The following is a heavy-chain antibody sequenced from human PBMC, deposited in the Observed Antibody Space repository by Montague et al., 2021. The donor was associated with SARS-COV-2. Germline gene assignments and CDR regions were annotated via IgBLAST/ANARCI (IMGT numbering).Heavy chain of an antibody. J-gene: IGHJ4*02. Sequence: SETLSLTCTVSGGSISSYYWSWIRQPPGKGLERIGYIYYSGSTNYNPSLKSRVTISVDTSKNQFSLKLSSVTAADTAVYYCARGTYSSSWYGSKRAFDYWGQGTLVTVSS. CDR1: GGSISSYY. D-gene: IGHD6-13*01. V-gene: IGHV4-59*12. CDR3: ARGTYSSSWYGSKRAFDY. CDR2: IYYSGST.